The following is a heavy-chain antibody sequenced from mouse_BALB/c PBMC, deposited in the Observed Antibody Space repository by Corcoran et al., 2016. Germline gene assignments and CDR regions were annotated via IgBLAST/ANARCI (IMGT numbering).Heavy chain of an antibody. CDR1: GYTFTNYG. Sequence: QIQLVQSGPELKKPGETVKISCKASGYTFTNYGMNGVKQAPGKGLKWMGWINTYTGEPTYADDIKGRFAFSLETSASTAYLQINNLKNEDTATYFCARFYYDYGDFDYWGQGTTLTVSS. V-gene: IGHV9-3-1*01. CDR3: ARFYYDYGDFDY. J-gene: IGHJ2*01. D-gene: IGHD2-4*01. CDR2: INTYTGEP.